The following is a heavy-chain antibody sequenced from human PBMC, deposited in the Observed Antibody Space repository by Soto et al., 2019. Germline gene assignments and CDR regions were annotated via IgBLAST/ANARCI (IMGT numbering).Heavy chain of an antibody. CDR3: ARAIRGYGTYGGY. D-gene: IGHD5-12*01. CDR2: ITQSGHAT. CDR1: GFKFSDYY. J-gene: IGHJ4*02. Sequence: QVQLVESGGDLVKPGGSLRLSCAASGFKFSDYYMSWIRQTPGKGLEWVSYITQSGHATEYADSVRGRFTISRDNNKNSLYLKMNSLRVEYTGVYYCARAIRGYGTYGGYLGQGTLVTVSS. V-gene: IGHV3-11*04.